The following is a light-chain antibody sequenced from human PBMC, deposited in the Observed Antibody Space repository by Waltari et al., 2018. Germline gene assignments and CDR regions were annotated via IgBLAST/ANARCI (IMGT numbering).Light chain of an antibody. J-gene: IGLJ1*01. V-gene: IGLV3-19*01. CDR1: SLRDYY. Sequence: SSEMTQDPVVSVAFGQTVRITCQGDSLRDYYANWYHQKPGQAPVLVMYGKNNRPSGIPDRFSGSYSGTTASLIITGAQAEDEGDYYCNSRDSRGHPLVFGTGTKVTVL. CDR3: NSRDSRGHPLV. CDR2: GKN.